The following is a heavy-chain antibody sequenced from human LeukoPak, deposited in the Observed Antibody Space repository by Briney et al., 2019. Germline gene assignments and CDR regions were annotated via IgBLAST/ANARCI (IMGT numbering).Heavy chain of an antibody. CDR2: IKSKTDGGTT. D-gene: IGHD6-19*01. CDR3: TTVNTIAVAGTTIDAFDI. J-gene: IGHJ3*02. V-gene: IGHV3-15*01. CDR1: GFTFSNAW. Sequence: PGGSLRLSCAASGFTFSNAWMSWVRQAPGKGLEWVGRIKSKTDGGTTDYAAPVKGRFTISRDDSKNTLYLQMSSLKTEDTAVYYCTTVNTIAVAGTTIDAFDIWGQGTMVTVSS.